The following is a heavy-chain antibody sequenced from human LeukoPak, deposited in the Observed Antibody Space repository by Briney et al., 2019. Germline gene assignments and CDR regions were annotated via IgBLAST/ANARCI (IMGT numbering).Heavy chain of an antibody. CDR3: ARVNILTGEDY. D-gene: IGHD3-9*01. Sequence: GGSLRLSCAASGFTFSSYAMSWVRQAPGKGLEWVSYISSSSSTIYYADSVKGRFTISRDNAKNSLYLQMNSLRAEDTAVYYCARVNILTGEDYWGQGTLVTVSS. J-gene: IGHJ4*02. V-gene: IGHV3-48*01. CDR2: ISSSSSTI. CDR1: GFTFSSYA.